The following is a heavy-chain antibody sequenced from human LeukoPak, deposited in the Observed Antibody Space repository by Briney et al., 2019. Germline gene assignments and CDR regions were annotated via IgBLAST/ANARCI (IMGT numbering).Heavy chain of an antibody. V-gene: IGHV1-69*05. J-gene: IGHJ4*02. CDR1: GGTFSSYA. Sequence: SVKVSCKASGGTFSSYAISWVRQAPGQGLEWMGRIIPIFGTANYAQKFQGRVTITTDESTSTAYMEPSSLRSEGTAVYYWARDKGSGSSGYFFFDYWGQGTLVTVSS. CDR3: ARDKGSGSSGYFFFDY. CDR2: IIPIFGTA. D-gene: IGHD3-22*01.